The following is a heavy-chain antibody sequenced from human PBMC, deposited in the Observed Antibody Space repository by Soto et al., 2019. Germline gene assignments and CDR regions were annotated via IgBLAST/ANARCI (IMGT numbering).Heavy chain of an antibody. J-gene: IGHJ2*01. CDR3: ATGTRDGSNDWYFDL. CDR1: GGTFGNFA. Sequence: QVQLVQSGAELKKPGSSVKVSCKASGGTFGNFAISWVRQAPGQGPEWVAGIIPIYGTSNYADDFRGRITLTADESTATAFMELSSLKSEDTAIYYCATGTRDGSNDWYFDLWGRGTPVTVSS. D-gene: IGHD1-7*01. V-gene: IGHV1-69*01. CDR2: IIPIYGTS.